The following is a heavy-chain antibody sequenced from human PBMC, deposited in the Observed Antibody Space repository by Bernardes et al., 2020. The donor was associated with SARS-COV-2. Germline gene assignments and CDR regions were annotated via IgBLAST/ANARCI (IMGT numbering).Heavy chain of an antibody. Sequence: GGSLRLSCAASGFTFSTYDMHWVRQTTGKGLEWVSGIGAAGDTYYPDSVTGRFTISRENAMNSLFLQMNSLRAGDTAVYYCARGAPTGSWFGFDPWGQGTLVTVSS. CDR1: GFTFSTYD. J-gene: IGHJ5*02. V-gene: IGHV3-13*01. D-gene: IGHD6-13*01. CDR2: IGAAGDT. CDR3: ARGAPTGSWFGFDP.